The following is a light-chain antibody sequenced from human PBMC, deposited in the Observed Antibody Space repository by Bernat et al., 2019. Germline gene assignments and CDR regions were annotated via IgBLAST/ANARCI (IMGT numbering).Light chain of an antibody. CDR2: SNS. CDR3: ATWDDSLSGRV. V-gene: IGLV1-47*02. Sequence: QSVLTQPPSASGTPGQRVTISCSGSSSNIGSNYVYWYQQFPGTAPKLLFYSNSQRPSGVPDRFSGSKSGTSASLAISGLRSEDEADYYCATWDDSLSGRVFGGGTKLTVL. J-gene: IGLJ3*02. CDR1: SSNIGSNY.